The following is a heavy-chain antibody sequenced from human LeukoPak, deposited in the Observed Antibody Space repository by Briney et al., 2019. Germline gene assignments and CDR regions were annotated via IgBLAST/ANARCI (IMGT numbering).Heavy chain of an antibody. V-gene: IGHV1-2*02. J-gene: IGHJ4*02. CDR1: GYTFTGYY. Sequence: ASVKVSCKASGYTFTGYYMHWVRQAPGQGLEWMGWINPNGGGTNYAEKFQGRVTMTRDTSISTAYMELSRLRSDDTAVYYCAREGYGDSSSWYYFDYWGQGTLVTVSS. CDR3: AREGYGDSSSWYYFDY. CDR2: INPNGGGT. D-gene: IGHD6-13*01.